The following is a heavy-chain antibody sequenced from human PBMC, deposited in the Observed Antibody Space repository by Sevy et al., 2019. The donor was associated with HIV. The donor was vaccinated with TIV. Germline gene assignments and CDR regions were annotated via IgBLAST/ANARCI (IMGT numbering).Heavy chain of an antibody. D-gene: IGHD6-6*01. CDR1: GYTFTNYG. V-gene: IGHV1-18*01. J-gene: IGHJ6*02. CDR3: AIDGQVYSSSSGGYYYNGMDV. Sequence: ASVKVSCKASGYTFTNYGISWVRQAPGQGLEWMGWISPDNGKTKFAQKFQDKFTMTTDTSTSTAYMELRSLTSDDTAVYYCAIDGQVYSSSSGGYYYNGMDVWGQGTTVTVSS. CDR2: ISPDNGKT.